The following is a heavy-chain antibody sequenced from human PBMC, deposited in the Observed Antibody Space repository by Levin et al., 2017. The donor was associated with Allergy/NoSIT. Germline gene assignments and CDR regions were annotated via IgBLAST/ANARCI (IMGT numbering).Heavy chain of an antibody. CDR2: IYYSGST. CDR3: ARFGAVAGTEAFDI. V-gene: IGHV4-59*01. D-gene: IGHD6-19*01. CDR1: GGSISSYY. J-gene: IGHJ3*02. Sequence: SQTLSLTCTVSGGSISSYYWSWIRQPPGKGLEWIGYIYYSGSTNYNPSLKSRVTISVDTSKNQFSLKLSSVTAADTAVYYCARFGAVAGTEAFDIWGQGTMVTVSS.